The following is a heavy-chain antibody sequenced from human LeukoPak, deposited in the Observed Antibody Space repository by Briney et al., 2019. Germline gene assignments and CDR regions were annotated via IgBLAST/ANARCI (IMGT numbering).Heavy chain of an antibody. Sequence: GGSLRLSCAASGFTFSDYYMSWIRQAPGKGLEWVSYISSSGSTIYYADSVKGRFTISRDNAKNSLYLQMNSLRAEDTAVYYCARVRKVRYSVGYYYYYMDVWGKGTTVTISS. V-gene: IGHV3-11*04. CDR2: ISSSGSTI. D-gene: IGHD2-15*01. CDR1: GFTFSDYY. CDR3: ARVRKVRYSVGYYYYYMDV. J-gene: IGHJ6*03.